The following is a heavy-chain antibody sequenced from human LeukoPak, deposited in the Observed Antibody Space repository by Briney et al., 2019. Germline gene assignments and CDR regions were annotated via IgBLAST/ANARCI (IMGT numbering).Heavy chain of an antibody. CDR1: WFTFSSTY. V-gene: IGHV3-53*01. J-gene: IGHJ4*02. CDR3: AKDPWN. D-gene: IGHD3-3*01. Sequence: GGSLRLLFSASWFTFSSTYMSLGRQAPGKGLEWVSVSYAAGGTDYADSVKGRFTISRDNSKSTLYLQMSSLRAEDTAIYYCAKDPWNWGQGTLVTVSS. CDR2: SYAAGGT.